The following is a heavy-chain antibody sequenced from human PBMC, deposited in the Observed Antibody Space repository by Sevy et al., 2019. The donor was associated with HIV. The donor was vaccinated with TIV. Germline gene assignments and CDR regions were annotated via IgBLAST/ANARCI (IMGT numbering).Heavy chain of an antibody. CDR1: GFTFSSYS. CDR2: ISFSSNYI. V-gene: IGHV3-21*01. Sequence: GGSLRLSCTASGFTFSSYSMNWVRQAPGKGLEWVSSISFSSNYIYYADSVRGRFTISRDNAKNSLYLHMDSLRDEDTALYYCARDDIVPRDYFDFWGQGTLVTVSS. CDR3: ARDDIVPRDYFDF. D-gene: IGHD2-8*01. J-gene: IGHJ4*02.